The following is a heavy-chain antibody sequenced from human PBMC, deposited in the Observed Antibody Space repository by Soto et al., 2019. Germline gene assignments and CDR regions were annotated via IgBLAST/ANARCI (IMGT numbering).Heavy chain of an antibody. J-gene: IGHJ6*02. CDR2: IKQDGSEK. CDR1: GFTFSSYW. V-gene: IGHV3-7*01. D-gene: IGHD6-13*01. CDR3: ARDPRSIAAAGLYYYYGMDV. Sequence: GGSLRLSCAASGFTFSSYWMSWVRQAPGKGLEWVANIKQDGSEKYYVDSVKGRFTISRDNAKNSLYLQMNSLRAEDTAVYYCARDPRSIAAAGLYYYYGMDVWGQGTTVTVSS.